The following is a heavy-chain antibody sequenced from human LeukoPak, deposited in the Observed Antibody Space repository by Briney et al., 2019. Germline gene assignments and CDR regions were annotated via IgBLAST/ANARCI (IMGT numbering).Heavy chain of an antibody. CDR1: GFTFSTYV. CDR2: ISSSSSYI. CDR3: ARDIVNVAVAGTGLRY. J-gene: IGHJ4*02. Sequence: PGGSLRLSCAASGFTFSTYVVNWVRQAPGKGLEWVSSISSSSSYIYYADSVKGRFTISRDNAKNSLYLQMNSLRAEDTAVYYCARDIVNVAVAGTGLRYWGQGTLVTVSS. D-gene: IGHD6-19*01. V-gene: IGHV3-21*01.